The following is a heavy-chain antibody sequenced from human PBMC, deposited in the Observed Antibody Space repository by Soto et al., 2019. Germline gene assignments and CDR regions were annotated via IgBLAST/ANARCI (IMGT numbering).Heavy chain of an antibody. Sequence: ASVKVSCKASGYTFTSYYMHWVRQAPGQGLEWMGIINPSGGSTSYAQKFQGRVTMTRDTSTSTVYMELSSLRSEDTAVYYCGRVRYYDILTGPEADAFDLWGQGTMVTVS. D-gene: IGHD3-9*01. V-gene: IGHV1-46*03. CDR3: GRVRYYDILTGPEADAFDL. CDR2: INPSGGST. CDR1: GYTFTSYY. J-gene: IGHJ3*01.